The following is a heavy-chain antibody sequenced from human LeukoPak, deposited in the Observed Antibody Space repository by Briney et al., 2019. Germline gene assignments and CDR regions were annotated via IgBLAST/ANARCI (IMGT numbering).Heavy chain of an antibody. CDR3: ARMYYDILTGYLYYFDY. J-gene: IGHJ4*02. CDR1: GYTFTGYY. CDR2: INPNSGGT. D-gene: IGHD3-9*01. V-gene: IGHV1-2*02. Sequence: GASVKVSCKASGYTFTGYYMHWVRQAPGQGLEWMVWINPNSGGTNYAQKFQGRVTMTRDTSISTAYMELSRLRSDDTAVYYCARMYYDILTGYLYYFDYWGQGTLVTVSS.